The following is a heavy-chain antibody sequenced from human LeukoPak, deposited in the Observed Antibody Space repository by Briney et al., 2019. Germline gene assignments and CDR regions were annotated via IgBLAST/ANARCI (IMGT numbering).Heavy chain of an antibody. V-gene: IGHV3-49*04. CDR2: IRSKAYRGTT. CDR1: GFNFCDHA. CDR3: SRGPIQLWVHNGVDV. Sequence: SLRLSCIASGFNFCDHAMTWVRPAPGKGLEWVGFIRSKAYRGTTEYAASVKGRFTISRDDSKSVVYLQMNSLKSEDTAVYYCSRGPIQLWVHNGVDVWGQGTAATVSS. J-gene: IGHJ6*02. D-gene: IGHD5-18*01.